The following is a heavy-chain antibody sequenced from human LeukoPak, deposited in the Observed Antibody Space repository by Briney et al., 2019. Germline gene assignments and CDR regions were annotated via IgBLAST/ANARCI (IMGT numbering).Heavy chain of an antibody. CDR2: INPNSGGT. D-gene: IGHD1-26*01. Sequence: ASVKVSCKASGYTFTGYYMHWVRQAPGQGLEWMGWINPNSGGTNYAQKFQGRATMTRDTSISTAYMELSRLRSDDTAVYYCARVSLVGATEFDYWGQGTLVTVSS. V-gene: IGHV1-2*02. CDR1: GYTFTGYY. J-gene: IGHJ4*02. CDR3: ARVSLVGATEFDY.